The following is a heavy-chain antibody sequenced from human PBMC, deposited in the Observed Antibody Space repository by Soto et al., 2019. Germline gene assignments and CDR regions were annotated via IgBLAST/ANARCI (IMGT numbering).Heavy chain of an antibody. CDR2: IVVGSGNT. CDR1: GFTFTSSA. D-gene: IGHD2-2*01. Sequence: SVKVSCKASGFTFTSSAMQWVRQARGQRLEWIGWIVVGSGNTNYAQKFQERVTITRDMSTSTAYMELSSLRSEDTAVYYCAAVPAAAIMFPQFDSWGQGTLVTVSS. CDR3: AAVPAAAIMFPQFDS. V-gene: IGHV1-58*02. J-gene: IGHJ4*02.